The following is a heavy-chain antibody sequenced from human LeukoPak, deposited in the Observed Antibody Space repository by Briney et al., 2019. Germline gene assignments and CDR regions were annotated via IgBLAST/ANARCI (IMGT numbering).Heavy chain of an antibody. CDR3: ARDEAARYNYDSTGYSYASDL. Sequence: PSETLSLTCSVSAYSIRGYYWSWIRQPPGKGLEWIGYISYSGSTNYSPSLKSRVTMSVDRSKNQFSLNLSSVTAADTAVYYCARDEAARYNYDSTGYSYASDLWGQGTMVTVSS. V-gene: IGHV4-59*01. CDR2: ISYSGST. CDR1: AYSIRGYY. J-gene: IGHJ3*01. D-gene: IGHD3-22*01.